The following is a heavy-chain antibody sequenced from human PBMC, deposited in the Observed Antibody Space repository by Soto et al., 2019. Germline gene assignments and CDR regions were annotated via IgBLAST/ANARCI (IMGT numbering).Heavy chain of an antibody. CDR2: IGGGAYNT. Sequence: EVQLLESGGGLVQPGGSLRLSCAASGFTFSSYVMSWVRQAPGKGLEWVSSIGGGAYNTYYADSVKGRFTISRDNSKNTLYLQMNSLRADDTAVYYCASPSSLTNSWYLGVYWGQGTLVTVSS. D-gene: IGHD6-13*01. CDR3: ASPSSLTNSWYLGVY. CDR1: GFTFSSYV. J-gene: IGHJ4*02. V-gene: IGHV3-23*01.